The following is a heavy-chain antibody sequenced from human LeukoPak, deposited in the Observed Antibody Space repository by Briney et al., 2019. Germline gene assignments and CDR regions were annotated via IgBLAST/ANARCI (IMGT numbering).Heavy chain of an antibody. V-gene: IGHV3-7*03. Sequence: PGGSQRLSCAASGFTFTSYWMNWVRQAPGKGLEWVANIKEDGSEKYYVDSVKGRFTISRDNAKNSVYLQMNSLRAEDTAVYYCARDNGFWGQGTLVTVSS. CDR3: ARDNGF. CDR2: IKEDGSEK. CDR1: GFTFTSYW. D-gene: IGHD2-8*01. J-gene: IGHJ4*02.